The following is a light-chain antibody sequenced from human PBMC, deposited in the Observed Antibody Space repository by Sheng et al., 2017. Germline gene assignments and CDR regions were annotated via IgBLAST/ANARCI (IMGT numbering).Light chain of an antibody. CDR1: NSNIGGGYD. CDR3: QSYDSSLSAIV. J-gene: IGLJ1*01. V-gene: IGLV1-40*01. CDR2: GNN. Sequence: QSVLTQPPSVSGAPGQRVTISCTGTNSNIGGGYDVHWYQQLPGTAPKLLIYGNNNRPSGVPDRFSGSKSGTSASLAITGLQAEDEADYYCQSYDSSLSAIVFGTGTEVTV.